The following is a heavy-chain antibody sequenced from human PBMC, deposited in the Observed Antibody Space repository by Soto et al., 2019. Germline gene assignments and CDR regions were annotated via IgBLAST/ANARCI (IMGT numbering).Heavy chain of an antibody. CDR2: ISAYNGNT. D-gene: IGHD3-22*01. CDR3: ARDVITMIVVEDHYYYYGMDV. CDR1: GYTFTSYG. V-gene: IGHV1-18*01. Sequence: QVQLVQSGAEVKKPGASVKVSCKASGYTFTSYGISWVRQAPGQGLEWMGWISAYNGNTNYAQKLQGRVTMTTDTSTSTAYMELSSLRSDDTAVYYCARDVITMIVVEDHYYYYGMDVWGQGTTVTVSS. J-gene: IGHJ6*02.